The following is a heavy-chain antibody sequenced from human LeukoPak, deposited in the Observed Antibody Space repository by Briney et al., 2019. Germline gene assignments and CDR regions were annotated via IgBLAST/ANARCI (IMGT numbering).Heavy chain of an antibody. V-gene: IGHV3-48*04. CDR3: ARDRGGSYSAIDY. CDR2: ISSSSITI. Sequence: GSLRLSCAASGFTFSSYSLNWVRQAPGKGLEWVSFISSSSITIYYADSVKGRFTIPRDNAEKSLYLQMNSLRAEDTAVYYCARDRGGSYSAIDYWGQGTLVTVSS. CDR1: GFTFSSYS. J-gene: IGHJ4*02. D-gene: IGHD2-15*01.